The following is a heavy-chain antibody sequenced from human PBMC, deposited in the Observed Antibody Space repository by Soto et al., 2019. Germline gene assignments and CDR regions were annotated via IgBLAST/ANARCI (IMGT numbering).Heavy chain of an antibody. Sequence: EVQVVESGGGLVQPGRSLRLSCAVSGFTVNNIFMTWVRQAPGKGLEWVSVISSDGSTYYADSVKGRFTISRDNSKNTLFLEMRSLRAGDTAVYYCARDIFGGSYDFWHGGQGTLVTVSS. CDR2: ISSDGST. D-gene: IGHD3-3*01. CDR3: ARDIFGGSYDFWH. CDR1: GFTVNNIF. V-gene: IGHV3-66*01. J-gene: IGHJ4*02.